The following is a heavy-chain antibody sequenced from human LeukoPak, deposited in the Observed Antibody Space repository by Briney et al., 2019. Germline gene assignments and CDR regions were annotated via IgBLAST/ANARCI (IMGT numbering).Heavy chain of an antibody. CDR1: GFNSSIYL. CDR3: AELGITMIGGV. D-gene: IGHD3-10*02. J-gene: IGHJ6*04. CDR2: ITGDGSRT. V-gene: IGHV3-74*01. Sequence: GGSLRLSCAASGFNSSIYLIDWVRQAPGQGLVWVSRITGDGSRTDYADSVKGRFTVSRDNAKSTQYLQMNRLRAEDTAVYYCAELGITMIGGVWGKGATVTISS.